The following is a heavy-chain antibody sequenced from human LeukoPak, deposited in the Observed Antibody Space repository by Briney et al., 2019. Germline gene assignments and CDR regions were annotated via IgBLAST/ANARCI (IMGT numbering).Heavy chain of an antibody. J-gene: IGHJ4*02. D-gene: IGHD3-22*01. CDR2: IYPGDSDT. V-gene: IGHV5-51*01. Sequence: GESLKISCKGSGYTFTDYWIGWVRQMPGKGLEWMGIIYPGDSDTRYNPSFQGQVTISADKSISTAYLQWSSLKASDSAMYYCARPLRGDHDSSGYLFDSWGQGTLVTVSS. CDR3: ARPLRGDHDSSGYLFDS. CDR1: GYTFTDYW.